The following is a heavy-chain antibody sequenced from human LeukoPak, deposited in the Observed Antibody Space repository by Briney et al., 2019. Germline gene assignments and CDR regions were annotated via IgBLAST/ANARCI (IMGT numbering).Heavy chain of an antibody. CDR2: IYPGNSDT. J-gene: IGHJ4*02. CDR3: ARMRRGFYQRTGPFDY. D-gene: IGHD3/OR15-3a*01. Sequence: GESLKISCEASGYNFNTYWIAWVRQTAGNGLERMGTIYPGNSDTRYSPSFQGQVIISVEKSSATAFLQWTNLQASDTAMYYCARMRRGFYQRTGPFDYWGQGTPVTVSS. V-gene: IGHV5-51*01. CDR1: GYNFNTYW.